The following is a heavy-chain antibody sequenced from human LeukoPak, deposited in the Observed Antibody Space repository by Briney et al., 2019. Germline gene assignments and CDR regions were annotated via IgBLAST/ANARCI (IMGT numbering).Heavy chain of an antibody. Sequence: PGGSLRLSCAASGFTFSSXAMSWVRQAPGKGXEXVXXXXGSGGSTYYADSVKGRFTISRDNSKNTLYLQMNSLRAEDTAVYYCAKSDSPYSSSWYPWGYWGQGTLVTVSS. CDR1: GFTFSSXA. D-gene: IGHD6-13*01. CDR2: XXGSGGST. V-gene: IGHV3-23*01. CDR3: AKSDSPYSSSWYPWGY. J-gene: IGHJ4*02.